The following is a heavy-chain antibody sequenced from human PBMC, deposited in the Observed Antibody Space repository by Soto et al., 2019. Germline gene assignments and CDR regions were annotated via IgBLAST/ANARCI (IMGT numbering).Heavy chain of an antibody. CDR2: ISGSGGST. J-gene: IGHJ3*02. Sequence: LRLSCAASGFTFSSYSMSWVRQAPGKGLEWVSAISGSGGSTYYADSVKGRFTISRDNSKNTLYLQMNSLRAEDTAVYYCAKTTYYDSNGYYYGGGVAFDIWGQGTMVTVSS. CDR3: AKTTYYDSNGYYYGGGVAFDI. D-gene: IGHD3-22*01. CDR1: GFTFSSYS. V-gene: IGHV3-23*01.